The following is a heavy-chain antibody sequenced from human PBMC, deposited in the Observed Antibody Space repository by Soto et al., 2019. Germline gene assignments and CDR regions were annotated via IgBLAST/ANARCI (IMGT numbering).Heavy chain of an antibody. CDR3: VIDQKYFRVNGNWFDS. D-gene: IGHD2-2*01. J-gene: IGHJ5*01. Sequence: QVQLMQSGTEVKKPGASVTVSCKASGYTSADFGISWVRQAPGQGLEWMGWVSGNNGASNPAPKVQCRIALTLDTSTGVSYMALRSLRSEDTAFYYCVIDQKYFRVNGNWFDSWGQGTLVSVSS. CDR2: VSGNNGAS. CDR1: GYTSADFG. V-gene: IGHV1-18*04.